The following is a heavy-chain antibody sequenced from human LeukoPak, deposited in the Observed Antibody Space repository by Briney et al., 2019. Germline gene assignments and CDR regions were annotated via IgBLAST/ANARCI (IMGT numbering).Heavy chain of an antibody. CDR1: GYTFTSYD. J-gene: IGHJ4*02. D-gene: IGHD7-27*01. CDR2: MNPNSGDT. Sequence: ASVKVSCKASGYTFTSYDINWVRQATGQGLEWMGWMNPNSGDTGYVQKFRGSVTMTRSTSISTAYMELSSLRSEDTAVYYCARGPGGTGSLFDYWGQGTPVTVSS. V-gene: IGHV1-8*01. CDR3: ARGPGGTGSLFDY.